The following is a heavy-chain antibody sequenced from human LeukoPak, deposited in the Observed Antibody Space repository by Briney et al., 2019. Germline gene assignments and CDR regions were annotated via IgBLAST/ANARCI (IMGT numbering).Heavy chain of an antibody. CDR1: GFTLTDLS. CDR2: FDPEDGET. V-gene: IGHV1-24*01. D-gene: IGHD3-22*01. J-gene: IGHJ4*02. CDR3: ATERGSSGYPDY. Sequence: ASVKVSCKVSGFTLTDLSMHWVRQAPGKGLEWMGGFDPEDGETIYAQKFQGRVTMTEDTSTDTAYMELSSLRSEDTAVYYCATERGSSGYPDYWGQGTLVTVSS.